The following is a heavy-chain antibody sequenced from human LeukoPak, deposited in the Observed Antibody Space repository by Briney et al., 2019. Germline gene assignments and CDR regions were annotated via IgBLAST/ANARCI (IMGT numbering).Heavy chain of an antibody. D-gene: IGHD2-21*01. CDR2: TSSSDAGT. CDR3: AKAPVTSCRGAYCYPFDS. CDR1: GFTFSSYG. Sequence: GGSLRLSCAASGFTFSSYGMAWVRQTPGKGLEWVAATSSSDAGTYHADSVRGRFTISRDNSKNTLYLQMNSLRAEDTAVYFCAKAPVTSCRGAYCYPFDSWGQGTLVTVSS. J-gene: IGHJ4*02. V-gene: IGHV3-23*01.